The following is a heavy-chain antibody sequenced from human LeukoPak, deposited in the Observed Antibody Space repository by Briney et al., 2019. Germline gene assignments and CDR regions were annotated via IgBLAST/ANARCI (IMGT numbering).Heavy chain of an antibody. CDR1: GYALTELS. CDR3: AAESNYRGYDSVAFDI. D-gene: IGHD5-12*01. Sequence: GASVKVSCKVSGYALTELSMHWMRQAPGKGLEWMGGYDPEDGAIIYAQKFQGRATVTEDTSTDTAHMELSRLTSEDTAVYYCAAESNYRGYDSVAFDIWGQGTMVIVSS. J-gene: IGHJ3*02. V-gene: IGHV1-24*01. CDR2: YDPEDGAI.